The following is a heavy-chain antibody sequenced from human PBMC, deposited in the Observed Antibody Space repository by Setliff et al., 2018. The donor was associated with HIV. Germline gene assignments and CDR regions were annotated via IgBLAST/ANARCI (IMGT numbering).Heavy chain of an antibody. CDR3: GNGGSVGQFDY. CDR1: GYTFTNYD. V-gene: IGHV1-8*01. J-gene: IGHJ4*02. CDR2: MNPDSGLT. Sequence: GASVKVSCKASGYTFTNYDINWVRQVPGQRLEWMGRMNPDSGLTDYAPKFQGRVIMTRNTSITTAYMEMSSLRSDDTAEYYCGNGGSVGQFDYWGQGTLVTVSS. D-gene: IGHD3-16*01.